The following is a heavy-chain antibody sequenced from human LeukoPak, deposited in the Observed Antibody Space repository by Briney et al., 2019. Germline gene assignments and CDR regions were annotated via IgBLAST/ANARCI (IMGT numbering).Heavy chain of an antibody. CDR1: GYTFTSYA. V-gene: IGHV1-3*01. CDR2: INAGNGNT. D-gene: IGHD6-19*01. Sequence: GASVKVSCKASGYTFTSYAMHWVRRAPRQRLEWMGWINAGNGNTKYSQKFQGRVTITRDTSASTAYMELSSLRSEDTAVYYCARATGIAVAGLGFDYWGQGTLVTVSS. CDR3: ARATGIAVAGLGFDY. J-gene: IGHJ4*02.